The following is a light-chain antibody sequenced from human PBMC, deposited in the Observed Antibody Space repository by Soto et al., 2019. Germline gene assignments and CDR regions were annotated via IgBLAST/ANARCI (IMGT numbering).Light chain of an antibody. CDR3: QQTTTFPLT. Sequence: DIQMTQSPSSVSASVGDRVTITCRASQGVSTWLACYQQNPGKAPNLLIYTASSLQSGVPSRFSGSGSGTDFTLTISSLQPEDFATYYCQQTTTFPLTFGGGTKVEI. CDR1: QGVSTW. V-gene: IGKV1D-12*01. CDR2: TAS. J-gene: IGKJ4*01.